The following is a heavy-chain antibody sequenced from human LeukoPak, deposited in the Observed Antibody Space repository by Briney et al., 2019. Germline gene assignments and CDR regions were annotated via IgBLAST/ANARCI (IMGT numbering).Heavy chain of an antibody. CDR1: GFAFSNFA. Sequence: GGSLRLSCAASGFAFSNFAMHWVRQAPGKGLEWVAVVSYEGTIKCYTDSAKGRFTISRDNSGNIISLQMNNLTTEDTAIYYCAREKFDSWGQGALVTVSP. J-gene: IGHJ5*01. CDR3: AREKFDS. V-gene: IGHV3-30*14. CDR2: VSYEGTIK.